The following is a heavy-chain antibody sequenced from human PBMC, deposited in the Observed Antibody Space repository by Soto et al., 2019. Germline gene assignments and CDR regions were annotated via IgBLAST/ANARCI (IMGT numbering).Heavy chain of an antibody. Sequence: KPSETLSLTCTVSGGSISSGDYYWSWIRQPPGKGLEWIGYIYYSGSTYYNPSLKSRVTISVDTSKNQFSLKLSSVTAADTAVYYCASKKYYYGSGSYYYSWGPGTMVTVSS. D-gene: IGHD3-10*01. CDR3: ASKKYYYGSGSYYYS. CDR1: GGSISSGDYY. V-gene: IGHV4-30-4*01. CDR2: IYYSGST. J-gene: IGHJ3*01.